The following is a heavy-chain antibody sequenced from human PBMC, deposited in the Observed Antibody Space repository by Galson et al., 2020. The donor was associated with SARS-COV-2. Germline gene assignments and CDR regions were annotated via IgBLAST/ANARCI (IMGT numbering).Heavy chain of an antibody. Sequence: GESLKISCAASGFTFSSYAMHWVRQAPGKGLEWVAVISYDGSNKYYADSVKGRFTISRDNSKNTLYLQMNSLRAEDTAVYYCARPRSGSYLYYFDYWGQGTRVTVSS. CDR2: ISYDGSNK. V-gene: IGHV3-30*04. D-gene: IGHD1-26*01. CDR3: ARPRSGSYLYYFDY. J-gene: IGHJ4*02. CDR1: GFTFSSYA.